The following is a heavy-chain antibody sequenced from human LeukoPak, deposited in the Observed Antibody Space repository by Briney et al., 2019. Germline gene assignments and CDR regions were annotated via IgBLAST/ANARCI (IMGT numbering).Heavy chain of an antibody. J-gene: IGHJ6*02. D-gene: IGHD3-22*01. CDR2: IYSGGSI. CDR1: GFTVSSNY. CDR3: ARVSLGTTRSGYYYYGMDV. Sequence: PGGSLRLSCAASGFTVSSNYMSWVRQAPGKGLEWVSVIYSGGSIYYADSVKGRFTISGDNSRNTLDLQMNSLKVGDAAVYYCARVSLGTTRSGYYYYGMDVWGQGTTVTVSS. V-gene: IGHV3-53*01.